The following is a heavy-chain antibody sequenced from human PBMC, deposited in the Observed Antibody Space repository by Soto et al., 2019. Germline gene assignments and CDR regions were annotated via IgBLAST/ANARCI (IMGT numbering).Heavy chain of an antibody. D-gene: IGHD3-22*01. J-gene: IGHJ4*02. CDR2: IDPSDSYT. Sequence: PGESLKISCKGSGYSFTSYWISWVRQMPGKGLEWMGRIDPSDSYTNYSPSFQGHVTISADKSISTAYLQWSSLKASDTAMYYCARHPYYDSSGYYYFDYWRQGTLVTVSS. CDR3: ARHPYYDSSGYYYFDY. CDR1: GYSFTSYW. V-gene: IGHV5-10-1*01.